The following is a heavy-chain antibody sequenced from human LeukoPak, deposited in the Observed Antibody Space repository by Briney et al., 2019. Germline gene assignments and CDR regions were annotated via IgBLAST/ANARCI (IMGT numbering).Heavy chain of an antibody. J-gene: IGHJ4*02. CDR2: IYYSGNT. Sequence: SQTLSLTCTVSGGSISSGGYYWSWLRQHPGKGLEWIGYIYYSGNTYYSPSLKSRVTMSVDTSKNQFSLNLTSVTAADTAVYYCARGGVAAAQYWGQGTLVTVSS. CDR1: GGSISSGGYY. V-gene: IGHV4-31*03. CDR3: ARGGVAAAQY. D-gene: IGHD6-13*01.